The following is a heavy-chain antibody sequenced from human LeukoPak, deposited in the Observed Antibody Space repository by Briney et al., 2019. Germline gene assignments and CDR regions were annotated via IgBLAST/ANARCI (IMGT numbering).Heavy chain of an antibody. D-gene: IGHD2-15*01. CDR2: IYYSGST. Sequence: SETLSLTCTVSGGSISSGGYYWSRIRQHPGKGLEWIGYIYYSGSTYYNPSLKSRVTISVDTSKNQFSLKLSSVTAADTAVYYCARERRYCSGGSCRKDAFDIWGQGTMVTVSS. CDR3: ARERRYCSGGSCRKDAFDI. V-gene: IGHV4-31*03. CDR1: GGSISSGGYY. J-gene: IGHJ3*02.